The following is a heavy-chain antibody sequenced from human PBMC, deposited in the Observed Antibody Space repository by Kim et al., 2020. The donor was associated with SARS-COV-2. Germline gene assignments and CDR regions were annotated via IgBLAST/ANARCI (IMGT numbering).Heavy chain of an antibody. Sequence: SETLSLTCAVYGGSFSGYYWSWIRQPPGKGLEWIGEINHSGSTNYNPSLKSRVTISVDTSKNQFSLKLSSVTAADTAVYYCARYVRITIFGVVTHQYYFDYWGQGTLVTVSS. CDR2: INHSGST. CDR1: GGSFSGYY. J-gene: IGHJ4*02. V-gene: IGHV4-34*01. CDR3: ARYVRITIFGVVTHQYYFDY. D-gene: IGHD3-3*01.